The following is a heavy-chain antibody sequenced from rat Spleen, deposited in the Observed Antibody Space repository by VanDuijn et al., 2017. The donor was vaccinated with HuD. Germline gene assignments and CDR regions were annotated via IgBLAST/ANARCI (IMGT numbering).Heavy chain of an antibody. J-gene: IGHJ4*01. V-gene: IGHV2-45*01. CDR2: MWRSGST. CDR1: GFSLTRNH. CDR3: ARAPGNGYVMDA. Sequence: QVQLKESGPGLVQPSQTLSLTCTVSGFSLTRNHVHWVRQPPGKGLEWMGVMWRSGSTEYNSALKSRLSISRDTSKNHIFLKMNSLQSEDTATYHCARAPGNGYVMDAWGQGVMVTVSS. D-gene: IGHD5-1*01.